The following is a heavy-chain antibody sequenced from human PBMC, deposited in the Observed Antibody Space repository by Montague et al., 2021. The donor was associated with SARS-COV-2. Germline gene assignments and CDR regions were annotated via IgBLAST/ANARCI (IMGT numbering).Heavy chain of an antibody. Sequence: PALVKPTQTLTLTCTFSGFSLSTNGVGVGWIRQPPGKALEWLALIYWDDDKRYSPSLKSRLTITKDTSKNQVVLTMINMDPVDTATYYCAHRLARHYDTSAYLWCPFDYWGQGTLVTVSS. CDR1: GFSLSTNGVG. CDR3: AHRLARHYDTSAYLWCPFDY. D-gene: IGHD3-22*01. V-gene: IGHV2-5*02. CDR2: IYWDDDK. J-gene: IGHJ4*02.